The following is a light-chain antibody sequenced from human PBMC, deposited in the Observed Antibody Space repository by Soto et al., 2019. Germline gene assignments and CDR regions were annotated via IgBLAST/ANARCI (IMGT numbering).Light chain of an antibody. Sequence: EIVLTQSPGTLSLSPGERATLSCRASQSVSSSYLAWYQQKPGQAPRPLIYGASSRAIGSPDRFSGSGSATDFTLTISRLEAEDFAVYYFQQYGSSQWTFGQGTKVEIK. V-gene: IGKV3-20*01. CDR3: QQYGSSQWT. CDR2: GAS. J-gene: IGKJ1*01. CDR1: QSVSSSY.